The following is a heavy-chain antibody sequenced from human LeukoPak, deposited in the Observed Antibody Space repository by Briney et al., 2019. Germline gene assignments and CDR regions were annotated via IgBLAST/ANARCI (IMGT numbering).Heavy chain of an antibody. J-gene: IGHJ2*01. V-gene: IGHV4-59*01. CDR3: ARSVVTLYWYFDL. D-gene: IGHD4-23*01. Sequence: SETLSLTCTVSGDSISTYYWSWIRQPAGKGLEWIGYIYYSGSTNYNPSLKSRVTISLDTSKNQFSLKLSSVTTADTAVYYCARSVVTLYWYFDLWGRGTLVTVSS. CDR2: IYYSGST. CDR1: GDSISTYY.